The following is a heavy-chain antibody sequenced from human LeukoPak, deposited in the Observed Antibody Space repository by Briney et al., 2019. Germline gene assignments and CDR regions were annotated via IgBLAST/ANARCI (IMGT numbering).Heavy chain of an antibody. CDR1: GFTFSSYA. CDR3: AKVSYYDIVKSWFDY. J-gene: IGHJ4*02. V-gene: IGHV3-23*01. Sequence: PGGSLRLSCAASGFTFSSYAMSWVRQAPGKGLEWVSAISGSGGSTYYADSVKGRFTISRDNSKNTLYLQMNSLRAEDTAVYYCAKVSYYDIVKSWFDYWGQGTLVTVSS. D-gene: IGHD3-9*01. CDR2: ISGSGGST.